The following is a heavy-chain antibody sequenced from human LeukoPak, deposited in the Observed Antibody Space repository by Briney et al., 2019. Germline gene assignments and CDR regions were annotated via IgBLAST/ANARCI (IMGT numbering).Heavy chain of an antibody. CDR2: IYPGDSDT. D-gene: IGHD3-22*01. CDR3: ARRGYYDSSGYPYFDY. CDR1: GYSFTSYW. Sequence: GESLQISCKGSGYSFTSYWIGGVRQMPGKGLEWMGIIYPGDSDTRYSPSFQGQVTISADKSISTAYLQWSSLKASDTAMYYCARRGYYDSSGYPYFDYWGQGTLVTVSS. J-gene: IGHJ4*02. V-gene: IGHV5-51*01.